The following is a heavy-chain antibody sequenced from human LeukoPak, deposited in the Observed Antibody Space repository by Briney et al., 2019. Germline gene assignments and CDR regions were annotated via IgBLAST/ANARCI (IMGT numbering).Heavy chain of an antibody. Sequence: ASVKVSCKTSGYTFTDYYMHWVRQAPGQGLEWMGWINPNNGGTNYAQKFQGRVTMTRDTSISTAFMGLSRLRSDDTAVYYCARDHTLFIAAAGPEDYWGQGTLVTVSS. CDR3: ARDHTLFIAAAGPEDY. CDR2: INPNNGGT. V-gene: IGHV1-2*02. J-gene: IGHJ4*02. D-gene: IGHD6-13*01. CDR1: GYTFTDYY.